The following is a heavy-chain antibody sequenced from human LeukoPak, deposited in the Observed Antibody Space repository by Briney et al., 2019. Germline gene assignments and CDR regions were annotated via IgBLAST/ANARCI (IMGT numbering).Heavy chain of an antibody. CDR1: GDSINSYF. Sequence: SDTLSLTCTVSGDSINSYFWTWIRQPPGKGLEELGYIYSRGTTAYNPSLESRLTMSTDTSKNQFSLTLRSVTTADTPVYFCARVTRTHDAFDVWGQPIMVTVSS. J-gene: IGHJ3*01. CDR3: ARVTRTHDAFDV. D-gene: IGHD2-21*02. V-gene: IGHV4-59*07. CDR2: IYSRGTT.